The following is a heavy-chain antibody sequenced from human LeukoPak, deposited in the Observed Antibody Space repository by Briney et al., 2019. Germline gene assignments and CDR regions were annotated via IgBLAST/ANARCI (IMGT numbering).Heavy chain of an antibody. Sequence: GGSLRLSCAASGFTFSSYEMHWVRQAPGKGLEWVSYISSSGSTIYYADSVKGRFTISRDNAKNSLYLQMNSLRAEDTAVYYCARAKDYDILTGYYPFDYWGQGTLVTVSS. CDR1: GFTFSSYE. J-gene: IGHJ4*02. CDR2: ISSSGSTI. CDR3: ARAKDYDILTGYYPFDY. D-gene: IGHD3-9*01. V-gene: IGHV3-48*03.